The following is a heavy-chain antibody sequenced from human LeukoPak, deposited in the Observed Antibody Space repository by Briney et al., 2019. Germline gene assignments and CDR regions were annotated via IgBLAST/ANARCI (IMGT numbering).Heavy chain of an antibody. CDR2: ISSSSSSK. J-gene: IGHJ4*02. CDR3: ARVQGGWYYFDY. CDR1: GFTFRSYS. D-gene: IGHD2-15*01. Sequence: PGGSLRLSCAASGFTFRSYSMNWVRQAPGKGLEWVSFISSSSSSKYYADSVKGRFAISRDNAKNSLYLQMNGLRADDTAVYYCARVQGGWYYFDYWGQGTLVTVSS. V-gene: IGHV3-21*01.